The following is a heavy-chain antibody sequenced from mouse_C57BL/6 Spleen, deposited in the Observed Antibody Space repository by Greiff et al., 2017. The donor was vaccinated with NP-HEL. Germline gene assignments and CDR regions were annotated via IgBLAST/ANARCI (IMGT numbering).Heavy chain of an antibody. V-gene: IGHV1-42*01. CDR1: GYSFTGYY. CDR3: ATYGYDEGAWFAY. CDR2: INPSTGGT. J-gene: IGHJ3*01. Sequence: VQLQQSGPELVKPGASVKISCKASGYSFTGYYMNWVKQSPEKSLEWIGEINPSTGGTTYNQKFKAKATLTVDKSSSTAYMQLKSLTSEDSAVYYCATYGYDEGAWFAYWGQGTLVTVSA. D-gene: IGHD2-2*01.